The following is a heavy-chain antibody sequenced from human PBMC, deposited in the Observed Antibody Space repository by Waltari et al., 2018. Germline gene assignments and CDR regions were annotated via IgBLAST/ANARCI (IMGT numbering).Heavy chain of an antibody. D-gene: IGHD6-19*01. CDR1: GFTFSNYA. V-gene: IGHV3-23*01. CDR2: MSGTGDYT. CDR3: AKDQAEWLVLDGYFDS. Sequence: EVQLLESGGALEQPGGSLRISCVGSGFTFSNYAMNWVRQAPGKGLEWVSTMSGTGDYTYYADSVKGRFTISRDNSKNTVFLHMNNLRVEDTAIYFCAKDQAEWLVLDGYFDSWGQGTPVTVSS. J-gene: IGHJ4*02.